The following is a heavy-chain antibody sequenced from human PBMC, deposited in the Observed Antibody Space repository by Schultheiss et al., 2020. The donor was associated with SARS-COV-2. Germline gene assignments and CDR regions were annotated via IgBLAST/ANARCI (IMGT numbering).Heavy chain of an antibody. CDR3: AKAEGAVSSSSDY. V-gene: IGHV3-23*01. CDR1: GFTLRNYA. D-gene: IGHD6-6*01. CDR2: IHLSDSSAYYDSNT. J-gene: IGHJ4*02. Sequence: GESLKISCEASGFTLRNYAMSWVRQAPGKGLEWVSAIHLSDSSAYYDSNTYYADSVKGRFTISRDNSKNTLYLQMSSLRADDTAVYYCAKAEGAVSSSSDYWGQGTLVTVSS.